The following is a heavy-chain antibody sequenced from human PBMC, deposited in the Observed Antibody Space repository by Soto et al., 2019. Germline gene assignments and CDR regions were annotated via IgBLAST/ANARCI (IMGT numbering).Heavy chain of an antibody. CDR2: INYSGST. Sequence: TVADGKSKGSGYRRGRISKTPGKGLEWIGSINYSGSTYYNPSLKSRVTISVDTSKYQFSLKLNSVTAADTAVYYCARDGYGDASNWFDPWGQGTLVTVSS. CDR3: ARDGYGDASNWFDP. J-gene: IGHJ5*02. V-gene: IGHV4-39*02. CDR1: DGKSKGSGYR. D-gene: IGHD4-17*01.